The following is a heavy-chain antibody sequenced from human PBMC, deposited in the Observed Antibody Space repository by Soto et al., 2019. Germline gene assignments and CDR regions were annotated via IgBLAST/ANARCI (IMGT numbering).Heavy chain of an antibody. CDR2: VYYSGTT. Sequence: PSGTLSLTCTVSNGSINNYYWTWIRQSPGKGLEWIGFVYYSGTTNYNPSLKSRVTISLHTSKSQFSLRLSSVTAADTAVYYCARAPRDAIPDYWGQGTLVTVSS. J-gene: IGHJ4*02. CDR3: ARAPRDAIPDY. D-gene: IGHD2-2*01. CDR1: NGSINNYY. V-gene: IGHV4-59*01.